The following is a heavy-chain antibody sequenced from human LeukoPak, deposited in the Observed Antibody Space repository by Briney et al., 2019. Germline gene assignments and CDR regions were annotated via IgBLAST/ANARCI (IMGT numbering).Heavy chain of an antibody. CDR2: IQTSGSI. CDR1: GGSVSSGTSY. V-gene: IGHV4-61*02. J-gene: IGHJ4*02. CDR3: ARGGPIQTTVTTYNY. D-gene: IGHD4-17*01. Sequence: SETLSLTCTVSGGSVSSGTSYWNWIRQPAGKGLEWLGRIQTSGSINYNPSLMSRVTISVDTSRNQFSLNLSSVTAADTAVYYCARGGPIQTTVTTYNYWGQGTLVTASS.